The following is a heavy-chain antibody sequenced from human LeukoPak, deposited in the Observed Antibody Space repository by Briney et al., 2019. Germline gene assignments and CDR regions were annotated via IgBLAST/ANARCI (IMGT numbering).Heavy chain of an antibody. CDR1: GFSFSSYS. CDR3: ARSPGHYMDV. V-gene: IGHV3-21*01. CDR2: ISSSSSYI. J-gene: IGHJ6*03. Sequence: AGGSLRLSCSASGFSFSSYSMNWVRQAPGKGLEWVSSISSSSSYIYYADSVKGRFTISRDNAKNSLYLQMNSLRAEDTAVYYCARSPGHYMDVWGKGTTVTVSS.